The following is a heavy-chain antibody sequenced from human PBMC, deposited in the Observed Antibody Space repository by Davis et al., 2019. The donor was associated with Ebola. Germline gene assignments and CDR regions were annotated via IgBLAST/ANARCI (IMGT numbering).Heavy chain of an antibody. CDR2: IYYSGST. J-gene: IGHJ4*02. V-gene: IGHV4-39*01. CDR1: GGSISSSSYY. CDR3: ARVGVVVAATRSYSGADY. Sequence: PSETLSLTCTVSGGSISSSSYYWGWIRQPPGKGLEWIGSIYYSGSTYYNPSLKSRVTISVDTSKNQFSLKLSSVTAADTAVYYCARVGVVVAATRSYSGADYWGQGTLVTVSS. D-gene: IGHD2-15*01.